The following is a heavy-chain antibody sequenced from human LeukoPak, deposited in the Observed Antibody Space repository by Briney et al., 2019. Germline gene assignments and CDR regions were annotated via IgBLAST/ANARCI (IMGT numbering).Heavy chain of an antibody. D-gene: IGHD5-24*01. Sequence: GGSLRLSCAGSGFSFNSYWMHWVRQAPGKGLVWVSRIHSDGRITTYADSVKGRFTISKDSARNTLYLQMNTLRVEDTAVYYCARAQDTYNSLYFDYWGQGALVTVPS. CDR1: GFSFNSYW. CDR3: ARAQDTYNSLYFDY. CDR2: IHSDGRIT. V-gene: IGHV3-74*01. J-gene: IGHJ4*02.